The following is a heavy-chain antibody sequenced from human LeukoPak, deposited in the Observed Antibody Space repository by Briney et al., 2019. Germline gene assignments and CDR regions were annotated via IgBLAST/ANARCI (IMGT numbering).Heavy chain of an antibody. Sequence: PSETLSLTCTVSGGSISSYYWSWIRQPAGKGLEWIGRIYTSGSTNYNPSLKGRVTMSVDTSKNQFSLKLSSVTTADTAVYYCAREITMVRGVITNWFDPWGQGTLVTVSS. D-gene: IGHD3-10*01. V-gene: IGHV4-4*07. CDR2: IYTSGST. CDR3: AREITMVRGVITNWFDP. CDR1: GGSISSYY. J-gene: IGHJ5*02.